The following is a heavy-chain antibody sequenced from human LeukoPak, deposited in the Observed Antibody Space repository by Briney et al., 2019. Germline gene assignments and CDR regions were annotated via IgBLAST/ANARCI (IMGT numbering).Heavy chain of an antibody. V-gene: IGHV4-39*02. CDR2: IYYSGST. D-gene: IGHD3-10*01. Sequence: SETLSLTCTVSGGSISNSSYYWGWIRQPPGKGLEWIGSIYYSGSTYYNPSLKSRVTISLDTSKNHFSLKLSSVTAADTAVYYCARGAYFYGSGINWFDPWGQGTLITVSS. CDR1: GGSISNSSYY. J-gene: IGHJ5*02. CDR3: ARGAYFYGSGINWFDP.